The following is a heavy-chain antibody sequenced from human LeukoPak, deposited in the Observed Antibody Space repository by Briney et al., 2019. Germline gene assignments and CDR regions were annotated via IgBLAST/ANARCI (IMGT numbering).Heavy chain of an antibody. D-gene: IGHD1-26*01. CDR3: ARGGGGMDV. V-gene: IGHV3-48*03. CDR1: GFTFSSYE. J-gene: IGHJ6*02. Sequence: GGSLRLSCAASGFTFSSYEMNWVRQAPGKGLFWVSGISAGGGSTYYADSVKGRFTISRDNAKNSLYLQMNTLRAEDTAVYYCARGGGGMDVWGQGTTVTVSS. CDR2: ISAGGGST.